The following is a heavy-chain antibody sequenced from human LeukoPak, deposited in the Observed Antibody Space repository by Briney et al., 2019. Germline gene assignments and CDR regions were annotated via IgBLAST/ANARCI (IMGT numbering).Heavy chain of an antibody. V-gene: IGHV3-7*01. CDR1: GFTFSSYW. J-gene: IGHJ5*02. D-gene: IGHD6-13*01. CDR3: ARDLELVSWGDNWFDP. Sequence: GGSLRLSCAAFGFTFSSYWMSWVRQAPGKGLEWVANIKQDGSEKYYVDSVKGRFTISRDNAKNSLYLQMNSLRAEDTAVYYCARDLELVSWGDNWFDPWGQGTLVTVSS. CDR2: IKQDGSEK.